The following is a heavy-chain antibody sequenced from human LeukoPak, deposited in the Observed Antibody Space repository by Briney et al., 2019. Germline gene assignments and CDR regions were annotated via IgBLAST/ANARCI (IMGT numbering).Heavy chain of an antibody. J-gene: IGHJ5*02. D-gene: IGHD6-19*01. CDR1: GGSISSYY. V-gene: IGHV4-59*08. CDR2: IYYSGST. CDR3: ARGPGGWSKT. Sequence: SETQSLTCTVSGGSISSYYWSWIRQPPGKGLEWIGYIYYSGSTNYNPSLKSRVTISVDTSKNQFSLKLSSVTAADTAVYYCARGPGGWSKTWGQGTLVTVSS.